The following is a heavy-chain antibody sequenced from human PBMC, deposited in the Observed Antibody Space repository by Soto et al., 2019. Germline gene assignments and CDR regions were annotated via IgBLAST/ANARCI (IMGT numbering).Heavy chain of an antibody. J-gene: IGHJ5*01. CDR3: TKDWRHDS. CDR1: GFTFSNYA. D-gene: IGHD6-25*01. Sequence: VQLLESGGGLVQPGGSLRLSCAASGFTFSNYAMTWVRQAPGKGLECVSTINTSGGNTHYADSVKGRFSVSRDNSKNTLSLQMNSLRAEDTAVYYCTKDWRHDSWGQGTLVTVSS. V-gene: IGHV3-23*01. CDR2: INTSGGNT.